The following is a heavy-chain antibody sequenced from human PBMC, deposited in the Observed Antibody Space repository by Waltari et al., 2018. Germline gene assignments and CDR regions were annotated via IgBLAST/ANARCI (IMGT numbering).Heavy chain of an antibody. CDR3: ARTRSGSYYIPVY. Sequence: QLQLQESGPGLVKPSETLSITCTVSGGSISSSSYYWGWIRQPPGKGLEWIGRIYYSGTTYYTPTLTSRVTISVDTSKKQFALKLSSVTAAATAVYYGARTRSGSYYIPVYWGQGTLVTVSS. D-gene: IGHD1-26*01. CDR1: GGSISSSSYY. J-gene: IGHJ4*02. V-gene: IGHV4-39*07. CDR2: IYYSGTT.